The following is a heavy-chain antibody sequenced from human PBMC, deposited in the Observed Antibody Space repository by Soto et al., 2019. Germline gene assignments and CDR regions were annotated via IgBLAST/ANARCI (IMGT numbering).Heavy chain of an antibody. CDR2: ISSSGLTT. J-gene: IGHJ5*01. V-gene: IGHV3-48*03. CDR3: ARYGTRGDW. CDR1: GFNFRMYG. D-gene: IGHD3-10*01. Sequence: GGSLRLSCQASGFNFRMYGMHWVRKAPGKGLEWVSYISSSGLTTYYADFAEGRFTISRDNAKDSLYLHLNSPRVGDTAVYYCARYGTRGDWWGLGTQVTVSS.